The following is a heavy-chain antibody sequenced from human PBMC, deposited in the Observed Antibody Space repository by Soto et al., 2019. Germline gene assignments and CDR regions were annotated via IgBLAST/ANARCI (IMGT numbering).Heavy chain of an antibody. CDR2: ISSSGDHT. CDR1: GFTFSDYA. D-gene: IGHD4-4*01. J-gene: IGHJ4*02. CDR3: AKRLRPGLQFFDF. Sequence: EVQLLESGGGLVQPGGSLRLSCAASGFTFSDYAMSWVRQAPGKGLDWVSAISSSGDHTFYADSVKGRFTISRDNTKNTLYLHVNSLRAEDTAVYYCAKRLRPGLQFFDFWGQGTLVTVSS. V-gene: IGHV3-23*01.